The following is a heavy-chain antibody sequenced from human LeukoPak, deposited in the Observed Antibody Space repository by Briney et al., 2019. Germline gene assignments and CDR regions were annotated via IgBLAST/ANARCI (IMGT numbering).Heavy chain of an antibody. J-gene: IGHJ4*02. Sequence: PGGSLRLSCAASGFTFDDYAMHWVRQAPGKGLEWVSGISWNSGSISYADSVKGRFTISRDNAKNSLYLQMNSLRAEDTALYYCAKGYCSGGSCYSNYWGQGTLVTVSS. CDR2: ISWNSGSI. D-gene: IGHD2-15*01. V-gene: IGHV3-9*01. CDR1: GFTFDDYA. CDR3: AKGYCSGGSCYSNY.